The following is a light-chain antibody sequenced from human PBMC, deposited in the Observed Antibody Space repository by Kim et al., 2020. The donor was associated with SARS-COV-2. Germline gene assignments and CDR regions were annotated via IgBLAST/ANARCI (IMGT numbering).Light chain of an antibody. CDR1: QSLSSSY. J-gene: IGKJ1*01. V-gene: IGKV3-20*01. CDR3: QQYGSSPST. CDR2: DAS. Sequence: SPGERATLSCRASQSLSSSYLAWYQQKPGQAPRLLIYDASSRATGIPDRFSGSGSGTDFTLTISRLEPEDFAVYYCQQYGSSPSTFGQGTKVDIK.